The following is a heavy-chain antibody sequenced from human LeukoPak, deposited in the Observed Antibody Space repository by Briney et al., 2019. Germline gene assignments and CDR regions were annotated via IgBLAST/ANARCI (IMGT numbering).Heavy chain of an antibody. V-gene: IGHV1-2*02. J-gene: IGHJ4*02. D-gene: IGHD4-11*01. CDR1: GYTFTGYY. CDR2: INPNSGGT. CDR3: ARGTTVNGRTFDY. Sequence: ASVKVSCKASGYTFTGYYMHWVRQAPGQGLEWMGWINPNSGGTNYAQKFQGRVTMTGDTSISTAYMELSRLRSDDTAVYYCARGTTVNGRTFDYWGQGTLVTVSS.